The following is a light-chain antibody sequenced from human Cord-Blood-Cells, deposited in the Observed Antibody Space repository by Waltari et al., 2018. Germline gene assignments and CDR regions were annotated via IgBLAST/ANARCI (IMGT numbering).Light chain of an antibody. V-gene: IGKV4-1*01. Sequence: DIVMTQSPDSLAVSLGERATIHCKSSQSVLYSSNNNNYLAWYQQKPGQPPKLLIYWASTRESGVPDRFGGSGSGTDFTLTISSLQAEDVAGYYCQQYYSTPYTFGQGTKLEIK. CDR1: QSVLYSSNNNNY. CDR3: QQYYSTPYT. J-gene: IGKJ2*01. CDR2: WAS.